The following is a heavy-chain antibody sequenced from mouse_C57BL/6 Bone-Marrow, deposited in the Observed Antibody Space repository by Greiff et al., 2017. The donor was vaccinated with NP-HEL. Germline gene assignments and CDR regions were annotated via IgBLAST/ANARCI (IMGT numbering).Heavy chain of an antibody. V-gene: IGHV1-69*01. CDR2: IDPSDSYT. CDR3: ARPYYDGYLFAY. J-gene: IGHJ3*01. CDR1: GYTFTSYW. D-gene: IGHD2-3*01. Sequence: QVQLKQPGAELVMPGASVKLSCKASGYTFTSYWMHWVKQRPGQGLEWIGEIDPSDSYTNYNQKFKGKSTLTVDKSSSTAYMQLSSLTSEDSAVYYCARPYYDGYLFAYWGQGTLVTVSA.